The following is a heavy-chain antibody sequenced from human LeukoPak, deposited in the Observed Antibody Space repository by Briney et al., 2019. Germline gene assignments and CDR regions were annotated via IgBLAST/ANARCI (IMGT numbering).Heavy chain of an antibody. CDR2: ISSSSSYI. J-gene: IGHJ4*02. D-gene: IGHD3-9*01. V-gene: IGHV3-21*01. CDR1: GFTFSSYS. CDR3: ARSDYDILTGPFDY. Sequence: PGGSLRLSCAASGFTFSSYSMNWVRQAPGKGLEWVSSISSSSSYIYYADSVKGRFTISRDNAKNSLHLQMNSLRAEDTAVYYCARSDYDILTGPFDYWGQGTLVTVSS.